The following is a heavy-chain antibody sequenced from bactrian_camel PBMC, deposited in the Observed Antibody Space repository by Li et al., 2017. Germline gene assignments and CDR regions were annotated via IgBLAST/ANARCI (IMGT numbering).Heavy chain of an antibody. J-gene: IGHJ4*01. CDR3: AADEYEYCSGRTAF. CDR1: GFVPFSNYD. CDR2: IYSGGEPT. Sequence: DVQLVESGGGLVQPGGSLRLSCLYSGFVPFSNYDMSWVRQAPGKGFVWVSVIYSGGEPTYYADSMKGRFTISRDNAKNTVYLELNSLKTEDTAMYFCAADEYEYCSGRTAFWGQGTQVTVS. V-gene: IGHV3S40*01. D-gene: IGHD3*01.